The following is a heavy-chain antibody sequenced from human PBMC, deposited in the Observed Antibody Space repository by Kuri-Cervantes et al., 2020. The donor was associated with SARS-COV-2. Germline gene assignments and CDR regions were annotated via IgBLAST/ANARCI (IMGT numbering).Heavy chain of an antibody. CDR3: TRARDIVATDDPDYFDY. CDR2: IRSKAYGGTT. CDR1: GFTFGDYA. Sequence: GESLKISCTASGFTFGDYAMSWVRQAPGKGPEWVGFIRSKAYGGTTEYAASVKGRFTISRDDSKSIAYLQMNSLKTEDTAVYYCTRARDIVATDDPDYFDYWGQGTLVTVSS. D-gene: IGHD5-12*01. J-gene: IGHJ4*02. V-gene: IGHV3-49*04.